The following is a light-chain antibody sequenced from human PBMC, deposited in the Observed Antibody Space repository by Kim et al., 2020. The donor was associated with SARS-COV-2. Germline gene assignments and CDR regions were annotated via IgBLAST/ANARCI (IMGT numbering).Light chain of an antibody. J-gene: IGLJ3*02. Sequence: RVTSAVTGSSSNSGAGYDGHWYQRLPGTAPELLIYGNSNRPSGVPDRFSGSKSGTSASLAITGLQAEDEADYYCQSYDRSLSGWVFGGGTQLTVL. CDR2: GNS. CDR3: QSYDRSLSGWV. V-gene: IGLV1-40*01. CDR1: SSNSGAGYD.